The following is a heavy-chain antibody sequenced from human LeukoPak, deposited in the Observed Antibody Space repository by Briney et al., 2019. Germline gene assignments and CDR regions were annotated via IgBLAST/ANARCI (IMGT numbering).Heavy chain of an antibody. Sequence: SETLSLTCTVSGYSIMTTFYWGWIRQPPGKGLEWIGTVYSTGNTYYTPSLKSRVTISVDTSNNQFSLKLTSVTAADTAVYYCARPHLTWRVEYFDPWGQGTLVTVSS. CDR1: GYSIMTTFY. J-gene: IGHJ5*02. V-gene: IGHV4-39*01. CDR3: ARPHLTWRVEYFDP. CDR2: VYSTGNT. D-gene: IGHD3-16*01.